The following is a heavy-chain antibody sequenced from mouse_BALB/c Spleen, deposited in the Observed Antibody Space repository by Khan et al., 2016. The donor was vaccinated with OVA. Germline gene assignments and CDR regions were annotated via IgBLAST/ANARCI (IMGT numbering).Heavy chain of an antibody. CDR3: TREGIYYDYFWYFDV. Sequence: EVELVESGGGLVQPGGSLRLSCTTSGFTFTDYYMSWVRQPPGKALEWLGFIRNKANGYTTEYSASVKGRFTISRDNSQSIIYLQMNTLRAEDSATYYCTREGIYYDYFWYFDVWGAGTTVTVSS. V-gene: IGHV7-3*02. CDR2: IRNKANGYTT. J-gene: IGHJ1*01. D-gene: IGHD2-4*01. CDR1: GFTFTDYY.